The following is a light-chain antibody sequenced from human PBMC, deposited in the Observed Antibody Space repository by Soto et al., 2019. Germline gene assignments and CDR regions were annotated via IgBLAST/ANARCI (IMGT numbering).Light chain of an antibody. CDR1: QSVSSSY. CDR3: QQYGSSLT. V-gene: IGKV3-20*01. J-gene: IGKJ4*01. Sequence: EIVLTQSPGTLSLSPGERATLSCRASQSVSSSYLAWYQQKPGQAPRLLIYGASSRATGIPDRFSGSGSGTDFTLTISRLEPEEFAVDYCQQYGSSLTFGGGNKVEIK. CDR2: GAS.